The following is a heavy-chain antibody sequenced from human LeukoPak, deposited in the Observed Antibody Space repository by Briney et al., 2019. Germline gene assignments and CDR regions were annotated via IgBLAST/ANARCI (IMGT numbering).Heavy chain of an antibody. CDR1: GFTFSSYE. J-gene: IGHJ5*02. V-gene: IGHV3-48*03. CDR3: ASFGSSWSNWFDP. Sequence: PGGSLRLSCAASGFTFSSYEMNWVRQAPGKGLEWVSYISSSGSTIYYAYSVKGRFTISRDNAKNSLYLQMNSLRAEDTAVYYCASFGSSWSNWFDPWGQGTLVPVSS. CDR2: ISSSGSTI. D-gene: IGHD6-13*01.